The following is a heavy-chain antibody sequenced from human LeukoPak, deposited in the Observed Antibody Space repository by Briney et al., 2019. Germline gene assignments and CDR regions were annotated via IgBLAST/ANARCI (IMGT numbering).Heavy chain of an antibody. CDR1: GGSISTYY. CDR3: VRAQLNLVGDFGMDV. Sequence: SETLSLTCTVSGGSISTYYWSWIRQPPGKGLEWIGYIYYTGSTNYNPSLKSRVTISVDTSKNQFSLKLSSVTAADTAVYYCVRAQLNLVGDFGMDVWGQGTTVTVSS. D-gene: IGHD1-1*01. J-gene: IGHJ6*02. CDR2: IYYTGST. V-gene: IGHV4-59*01.